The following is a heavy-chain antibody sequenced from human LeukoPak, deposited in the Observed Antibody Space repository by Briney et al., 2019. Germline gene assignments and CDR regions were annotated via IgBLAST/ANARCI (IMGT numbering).Heavy chain of an antibody. J-gene: IGHJ6*02. V-gene: IGHV3-23*01. CDR3: AKAEPSPYDILTGFSYYYYGMDV. Sequence: GGSLRLSCAASGFTFSSYAMSWVRQAPGKGLEWVSAISGSGGSTYYADSVKGRFTISRDNSKNTLYLQMNSLRAEDTAVYYCAKAEPSPYDILTGFSYYYYGMDVWGQGTTVTVSS. CDR1: GFTFSSYA. D-gene: IGHD3-9*01. CDR2: ISGSGGST.